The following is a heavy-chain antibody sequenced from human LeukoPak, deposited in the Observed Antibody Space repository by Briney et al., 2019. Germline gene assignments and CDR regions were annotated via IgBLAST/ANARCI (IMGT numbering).Heavy chain of an antibody. V-gene: IGHV3-43*01. CDR3: AKDIGCHYYDSSGFDY. D-gene: IGHD3-22*01. CDR2: ISWDGGST. Sequence: GGSLRLSCAASGFTFDDYTMHWVRQAPGKGLEWVSLISWDGGSTYYADSVKGRFTISRDNSKNSLYLQMNSLRTEDTALYYCAKDIGCHYYDSSGFDYWGQGTLVTVSS. J-gene: IGHJ4*02. CDR1: GFTFDDYT.